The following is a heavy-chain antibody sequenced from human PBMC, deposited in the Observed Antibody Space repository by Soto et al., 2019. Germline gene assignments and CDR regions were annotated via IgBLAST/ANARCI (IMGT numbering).Heavy chain of an antibody. CDR1: GGSISSGDYY. D-gene: IGHD3-10*01. V-gene: IGHV4-30-4*01. Sequence: SETLSLTCTVSGGSISSGDYYWSWIRQPPGKGLEWIGYIYYSGSTYYNPSLKSRVTISVDTSKNQFSLKLSSVTAADTAVYYCARGGGITMVRGVIDYWGQGTLVTVST. CDR2: IYYSGST. CDR3: ARGGGITMVRGVIDY. J-gene: IGHJ4*02.